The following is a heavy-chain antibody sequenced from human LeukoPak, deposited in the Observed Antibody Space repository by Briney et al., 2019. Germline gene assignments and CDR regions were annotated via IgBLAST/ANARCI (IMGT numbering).Heavy chain of an antibody. V-gene: IGHV4-59*12. Sequence: SETLSLTCTVSGASISSYYWSWIRQPPGKGLEWMGDIHYSGSTNSNPSLKSRVTISVDTSKNQFSLKLSSVTAADTAVYYCARDKLAAAGTRWFDPWGQGTLVTVSS. CDR1: GASISSYY. D-gene: IGHD6-13*01. CDR2: IHYSGST. J-gene: IGHJ5*02. CDR3: ARDKLAAAGTRWFDP.